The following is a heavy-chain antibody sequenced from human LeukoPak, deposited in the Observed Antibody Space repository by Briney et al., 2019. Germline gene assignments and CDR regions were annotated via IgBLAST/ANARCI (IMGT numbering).Heavy chain of an antibody. CDR1: GGSISSSSYY. CDR2: IYYSGST. D-gene: IGHD3-22*01. Sequence: SSETLSLTCTVSGGSISSSSYYWGWIRQPPGKGLEWIGSIYYSGSTYYNPSLKSRVTISVDTSKNQFSLKLSSVTAADTAVYYCASIPADYYDSSGYYYWGQGTLVTVSS. V-gene: IGHV4-39*07. CDR3: ASIPADYYDSSGYYY. J-gene: IGHJ4*02.